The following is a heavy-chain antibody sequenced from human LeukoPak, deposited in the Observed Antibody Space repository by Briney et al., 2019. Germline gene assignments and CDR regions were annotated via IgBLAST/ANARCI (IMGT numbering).Heavy chain of an antibody. CDR2: MNPNSGNT. J-gene: IGHJ4*02. Sequence: ASVKVSCKASGYTFTSYDTNWVRQATGQGLEWMGWMNPNSGNTGYAQKFQGRVTMTRNTSISTAYMELSSLRSEDTAVYYCARGLARTSMVTRGGVRFDYWGQGTLVTVSS. D-gene: IGHD5-18*01. V-gene: IGHV1-8*01. CDR3: ARGLARTSMVTRGGVRFDY. CDR1: GYTFTSYD.